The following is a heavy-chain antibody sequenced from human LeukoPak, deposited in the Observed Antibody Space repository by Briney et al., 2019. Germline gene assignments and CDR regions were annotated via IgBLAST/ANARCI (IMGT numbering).Heavy chain of an antibody. J-gene: IGHJ4*02. V-gene: IGHV3-23*01. D-gene: IGHD1-26*01. Sequence: GGSLRLSCAASGFTFSSYAISWVRQAPGKGLEWASAISGSGDRTYYADCVKGRFTISRDNSKNTLYLQMNSLRAEDTAVYYCAKDSGSYPIGGDYWGQGTLVTVSS. CDR1: GFTFSSYA. CDR3: AKDSGSYPIGGDY. CDR2: ISGSGDRT.